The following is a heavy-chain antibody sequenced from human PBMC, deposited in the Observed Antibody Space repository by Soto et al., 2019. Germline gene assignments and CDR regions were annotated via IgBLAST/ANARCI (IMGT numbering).Heavy chain of an antibody. Sequence: GGSLRLSCEASGFTVSSNYMSWVRQAPGKGLEWVSVIYSGGSTYYADSVKGRFTISRDNSKNTLYLQMNSLRAEDTAVYYCAIDSGNYYDSSGYLHYYYYGMDVWCQGTTVTVSS. D-gene: IGHD3-22*01. CDR3: AIDSGNYYDSSGYLHYYYYGMDV. CDR1: GFTVSSNY. CDR2: IYSGGST. J-gene: IGHJ6*02. V-gene: IGHV3-66*01.